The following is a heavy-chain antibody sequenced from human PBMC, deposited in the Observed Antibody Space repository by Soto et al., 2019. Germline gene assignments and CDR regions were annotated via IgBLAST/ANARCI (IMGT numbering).Heavy chain of an antibody. V-gene: IGHV3-53*04. CDR2: IYSGGST. Sequence: EVQLVESGGGLVQPGGSLRLSCAASGFTVSSNYMSWVRQAPGKGLEWVSVIYSGGSTYYADSVKGRFTISRHNSKNTLYLQMNRLRAEDTAVYYCARALPSSGWPFDYWGQGTLVTVSS. J-gene: IGHJ4*02. CDR3: ARALPSSGWPFDY. D-gene: IGHD6-19*01. CDR1: GFTVSSNY.